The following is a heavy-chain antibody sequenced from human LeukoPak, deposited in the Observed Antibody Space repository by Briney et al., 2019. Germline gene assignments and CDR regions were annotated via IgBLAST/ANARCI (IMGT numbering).Heavy chain of an antibody. J-gene: IGHJ4*02. CDR3: ARNSSGYSFDY. V-gene: IGHV4-61*01. CDR2: IYYSGNT. Sequence: PSETLSLTCTVSGGSVSSGSYYWSWVRQPPGKGLEWIGYIYYSGNTNYNPSLKSRVTISVDTSKNQFSLKLSSVTAADTAVYYCARNSSGYSFDYWGQGTLVTVSS. D-gene: IGHD3-22*01. CDR1: GGSVSSGSYY.